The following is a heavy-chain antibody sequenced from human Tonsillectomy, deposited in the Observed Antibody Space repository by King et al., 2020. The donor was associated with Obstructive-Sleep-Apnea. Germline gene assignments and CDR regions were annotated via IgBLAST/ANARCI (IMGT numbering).Heavy chain of an antibody. D-gene: IGHD6-13*01. CDR3: ARLRRVSYYFDY. J-gene: IGHJ4*02. Sequence: QLVKSGAEVKKPGESLKISCKASGYSFTSYWIGWVRQMPGRGLEWMGLIYPGDSDTRYSPSFQGQVTISADKSISTAYLQWSSLKASDTAMFYCARLRRVSYYFDYWGQGTLVTVSS. V-gene: IGHV5-51*01. CDR1: GYSFTSYW. CDR2: IYPGDSDT.